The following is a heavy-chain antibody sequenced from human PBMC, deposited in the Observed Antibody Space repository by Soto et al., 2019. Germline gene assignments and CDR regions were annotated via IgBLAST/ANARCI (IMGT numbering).Heavy chain of an antibody. D-gene: IGHD5-12*01. CDR1: GFTFRSYA. V-gene: IGHV3-30-3*02. Sequence: QVQPVESGGGVVQPGRSLRLSCVVSGFTFRSYAMHWVRQAPGKGLECVAVISNDGNNNYHADSVKGRFTISRDNSKNTLYLHIDSLRAEDTALYYFSRFVGYGGSEYYVENLCQGIQVIVST. J-gene: IGHJ4*02. CDR2: ISNDGNNN. CDR3: SRFVGYGGSEYYVEN.